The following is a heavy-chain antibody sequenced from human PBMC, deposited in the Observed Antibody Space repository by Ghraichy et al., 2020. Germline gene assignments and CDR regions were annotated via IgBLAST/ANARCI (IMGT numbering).Heavy chain of an antibody. J-gene: IGHJ4*02. CDR2: INWNGGST. V-gene: IGHV3-20*01. CDR1: GFTFDDYG. CDR3: AIVHGYYDFWSAYDY. Sequence: GGSLRLSCAASGFTFDDYGMSWVRQAPGKGLEWVSGINWNGGSTGYADSVKGRFTISRDNAKNSLYLQMNSLRAEDTALYHCAIVHGYYDFWSAYDYWGQGTLVTVSS. D-gene: IGHD3-3*01.